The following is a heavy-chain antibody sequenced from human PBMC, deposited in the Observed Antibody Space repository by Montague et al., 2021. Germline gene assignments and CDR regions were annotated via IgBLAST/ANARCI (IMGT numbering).Heavy chain of an antibody. J-gene: IGHJ5*02. CDR3: ARGWQKRFDP. CDR1: GDSVSSNDVT. V-gene: IGHV6-1*01. CDR2: TYYRSKWYN. D-gene: IGHD5-24*01. Sequence: CAISGDSVSSNDVTWSWIRHSPSRGLECLGRTYYRSKWYNEYAISVKSRITVNPDTSKNQFSLLLNSVTPEDTAVYYCARGWQKRFDPWGQGTLVTVSS.